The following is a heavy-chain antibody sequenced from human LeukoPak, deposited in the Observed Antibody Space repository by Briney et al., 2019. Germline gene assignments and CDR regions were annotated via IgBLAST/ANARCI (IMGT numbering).Heavy chain of an antibody. J-gene: IGHJ4*02. D-gene: IGHD6-13*01. Sequence: GGSLRLSCAASGFAFSSYAMSWVRQAPGKGLEWVSAISGSGGSTYYADSVKGRFTISRDNSKNTLYLQMNSLRAEDTAVYYCAKDGFSSSWYPYYFDYWGQGTLVTVSS. CDR2: ISGSGGST. CDR1: GFAFSSYA. CDR3: AKDGFSSSWYPYYFDY. V-gene: IGHV3-23*01.